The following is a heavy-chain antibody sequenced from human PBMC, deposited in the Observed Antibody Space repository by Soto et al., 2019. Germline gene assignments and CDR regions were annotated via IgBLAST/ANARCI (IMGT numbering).Heavy chain of an antibody. CDR1: GFTFSSYA. D-gene: IGHD3-16*01. Sequence: VGSLRLSCAASGFTFSSYAMSWVRQAPGKGLEWVSAISGSGGSTYYADSVKGRFTISRDNSKNTLYLQMNSLRAEDTAVYYCARDLGNYDYVWGTDYWGQGTLVTVSS. CDR2: ISGSGGST. J-gene: IGHJ4*02. V-gene: IGHV3-23*01. CDR3: ARDLGNYDYVWGTDY.